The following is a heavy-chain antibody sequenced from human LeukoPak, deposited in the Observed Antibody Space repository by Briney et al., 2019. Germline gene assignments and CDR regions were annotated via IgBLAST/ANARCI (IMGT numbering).Heavy chain of an antibody. CDR1: GYTLTELS. CDR2: FDPEDGET. D-gene: IGHD3-3*01. J-gene: IGHJ4*02. CDR3: ATVGRYYDFWSGYYTGPYYFDY. V-gene: IGHV1-24*01. Sequence: ASVKVSCEVSGYTLTELSMHWVRQAPGKGLEWMGGFDPEDGETIYAQKFQGRVTMTEDTSTDTAYMELSSLRSEDTAVYYCATVGRYYDFWSGYYTGPYYFDYWGQGTLVTVSS.